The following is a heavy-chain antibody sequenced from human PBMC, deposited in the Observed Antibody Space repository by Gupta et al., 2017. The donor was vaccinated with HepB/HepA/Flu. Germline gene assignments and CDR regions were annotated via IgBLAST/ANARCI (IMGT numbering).Heavy chain of an antibody. CDR2: ISYSGGT. CDR1: GDSINNYY. Sequence: QVQLQESGPGLVKPSETLSLTCTVSGDSINNYYWNWIRQSPGKGLEWIGHISYSGGTIYTPSLNSRVTISLDTSRNQFSLRLISVTAADTAMYYCARRRDMVTRGFCDTRSWLDPWGQGTPVMVSS. V-gene: IGHV4-59*08. J-gene: IGHJ5*02. CDR3: ARRRDMVTRGFCDTRSWLDP. D-gene: IGHD5-18*01.